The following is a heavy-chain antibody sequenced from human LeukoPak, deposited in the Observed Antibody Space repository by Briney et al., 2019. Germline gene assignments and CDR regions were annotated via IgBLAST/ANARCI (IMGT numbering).Heavy chain of an antibody. CDR2: ISAYNGDT. CDR1: GYTFNKYG. J-gene: IGHJ3*02. V-gene: IGHV1-18*01. CDR3: ARGQDGFDI. Sequence: ASVKVSCKASGYTFNKYGISWVRQAPGQGLEWMGWISAYNGDTNYAQNLQGRVTMTKDTSTSTAYMELRSLRSDDTAVYYCARGQDGFDIWGQGTMVTVSS.